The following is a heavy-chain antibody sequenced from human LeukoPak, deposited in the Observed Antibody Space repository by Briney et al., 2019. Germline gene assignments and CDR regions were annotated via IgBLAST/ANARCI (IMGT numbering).Heavy chain of an antibody. CDR3: ARDGRKQLVVDC. D-gene: IGHD6-6*01. V-gene: IGHV3-7*01. CDR2: INQDGSEK. CDR1: GFTFSTYW. J-gene: IGHJ4*02. Sequence: PGGSLRLSCAASGFTFSTYWMTWVRQAPGKGLEWVANINQDGSEKYYVDSVKGRFTISRDNAKNSLFLQMNSLRAEDTAVYYCARDGRKQLVVDCWGQGTLVTFSS.